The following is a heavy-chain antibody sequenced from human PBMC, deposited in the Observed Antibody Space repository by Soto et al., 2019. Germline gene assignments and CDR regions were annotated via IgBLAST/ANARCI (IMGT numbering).Heavy chain of an antibody. CDR3: ASANKMATIAY. V-gene: IGHV1-69*12. D-gene: IGHD5-12*01. CDR2: IIPIFGTA. Sequence: QVQLVQSGAEVKKPGSSVKVSCKASGGTFSSYAISRVRQAPGQGLEWMGGIIPIFGTANYAQKFQGRVTITADESTSTAYMELSSLRSEVTAVYYCASANKMATIAYWGQGTLVTVSS. J-gene: IGHJ4*02. CDR1: GGTFSSYA.